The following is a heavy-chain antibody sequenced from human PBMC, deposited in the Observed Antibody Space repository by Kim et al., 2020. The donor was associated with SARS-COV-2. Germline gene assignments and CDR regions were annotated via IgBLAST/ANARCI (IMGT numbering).Heavy chain of an antibody. D-gene: IGHD3-10*01. Sequence: SETLSLTCTVSGGSISSYYWSWIRQPPGKGLEWIGYIYYSGSTNYNPSLKSRVTISVDTSKNQFSLKLSSVTAADTAVYYCARGSYYGSGSYPDYWGQGTLVTVSS. CDR3: ARGSYYGSGSYPDY. J-gene: IGHJ4*02. CDR2: IYYSGST. V-gene: IGHV4-59*01. CDR1: GGSISSYY.